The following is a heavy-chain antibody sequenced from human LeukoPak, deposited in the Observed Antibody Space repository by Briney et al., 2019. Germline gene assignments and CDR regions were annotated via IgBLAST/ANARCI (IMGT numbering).Heavy chain of an antibody. CDR3: AKGPLDYGGNSCSDY. D-gene: IGHD4-23*01. CDR1: GFTFSSYS. CDR2: ISSSSSTI. J-gene: IGHJ4*02. Sequence: PGGSLRLSCAASGFTFSSYSMNWVRQAPGKGLEWVSYISSSSSTIYYADSVKGRFTISRDNSKNTLYLQMNSLRAEDTAVYYCAKGPLDYGGNSCSDYWGQGTLVTVSS. V-gene: IGHV3-48*01.